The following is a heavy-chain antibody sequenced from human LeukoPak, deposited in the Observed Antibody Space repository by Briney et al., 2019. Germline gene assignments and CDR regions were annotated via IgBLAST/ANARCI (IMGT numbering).Heavy chain of an antibody. J-gene: IGHJ4*02. CDR2: IYPGDSDT. CDR3: ARQPTVAGTAFDY. Sequence: GESLKISCKGSGYSFTSYWLGWVRQMPGKGLEWMGIIYPGDSDTRYSPSFQGQVTISADKSISTAYLQWSSLKASDTAMYYCARQPTVAGTAFDYWGQGTLVTVSS. V-gene: IGHV5-51*01. D-gene: IGHD6-19*01. CDR1: GYSFTSYW.